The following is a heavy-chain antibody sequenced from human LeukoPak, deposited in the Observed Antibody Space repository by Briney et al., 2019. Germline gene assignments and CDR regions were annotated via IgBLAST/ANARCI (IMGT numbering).Heavy chain of an antibody. D-gene: IGHD3-16*01. CDR1: GFTFNYAW. V-gene: IGHV3-15*04. J-gene: IGHJ4*02. CDR3: VRGGGTFDY. Sequence: KPGGSLRLSCAASGFTFNYAWMSWVRQVPGKGLEWVGQTVSEIDGGTTDYATPVKGRFTISRDDSKSTLYLQMNSLRVEDTAVYYCVRGGGTFDYWGQGTLVTVSS. CDR2: TVSEIDGGTT.